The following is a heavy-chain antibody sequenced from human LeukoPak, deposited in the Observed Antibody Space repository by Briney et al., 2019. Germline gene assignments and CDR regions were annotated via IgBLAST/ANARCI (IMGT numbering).Heavy chain of an antibody. CDR2: ISSSSSYI. CDR3: AKAISYYDSSGYYPVEGYFDY. CDR1: GFTFSSYS. J-gene: IGHJ4*02. Sequence: GGSLRLSCAASGFTFSSYSMNWVRQAPGKGLEWVSSISSSSSYIYYADSVKGRFTISRDNAKNSLYLQMNSLRAEDTAVYYCAKAISYYDSSGYYPVEGYFDYWGQGTLVTVSS. V-gene: IGHV3-21*01. D-gene: IGHD3-22*01.